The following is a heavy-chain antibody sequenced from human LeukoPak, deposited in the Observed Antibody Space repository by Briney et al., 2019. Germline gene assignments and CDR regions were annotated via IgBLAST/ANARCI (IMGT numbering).Heavy chain of an antibody. D-gene: IGHD3-22*01. CDR1: GFTFSSYG. CDR3: ASIMYYYDSSGNPYWDY. CDR2: IRYDGSNK. V-gene: IGHV3-30*02. Sequence: GGSLRLSCAASGFTFSSYGMHWVRQAPGKGLEWVAFIRYDGSNKYYADSVKGRFTISRDNSKNTLYLQMNSLRAEDTAVYYCASIMYYYDSSGNPYWDYWGQGTLVTVSS. J-gene: IGHJ4*02.